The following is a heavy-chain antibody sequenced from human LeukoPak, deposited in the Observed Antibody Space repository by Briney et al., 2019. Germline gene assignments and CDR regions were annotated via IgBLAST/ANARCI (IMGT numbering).Heavy chain of an antibody. V-gene: IGHV4-4*07. CDR1: GGSISSYY. CDR2: IYTSGST. Sequence: SETLSLTXTVSGGSISSYYWSWIRQPAGKGLEWIGRIYTSGSTNYNPSLKSRVTMSVDTSKNQFSLKLSSVTAADTAVYYCARTTGSGSYYYYYYYYMDVWGKGTTVTVSS. D-gene: IGHD3-10*01. CDR3: ARTTGSGSYYYYYYYYMDV. J-gene: IGHJ6*03.